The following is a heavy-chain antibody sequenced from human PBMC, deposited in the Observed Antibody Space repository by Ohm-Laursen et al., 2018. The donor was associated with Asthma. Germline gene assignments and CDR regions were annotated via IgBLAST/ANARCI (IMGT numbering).Heavy chain of an antibody. CDR3: TKGRLSIVGTNFDY. Sequence: RSLRLSCTASGFIFSNYGMHWVRQAPGRGLEWVSGISWNSGGIGYADSVKGRFTISRDNAKNSLYLQMNSLRPDDTAFYYCTKGRLSIVGTNFDYWGQGTQVTVSS. V-gene: IGHV3-9*01. CDR1: GFIFSNYG. D-gene: IGHD5-12*01. CDR2: ISWNSGGI. J-gene: IGHJ4*02.